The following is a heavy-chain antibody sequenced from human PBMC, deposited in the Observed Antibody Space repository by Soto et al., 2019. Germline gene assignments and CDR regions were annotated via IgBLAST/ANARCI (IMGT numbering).Heavy chain of an antibody. CDR1: GYTFTSYG. D-gene: IGHD3-22*01. CDR2: ISAYNGNT. V-gene: IGHV1-18*01. Sequence: ASVKVSCKASGYTFTSYGIIWVRQAPGQGLEWMGWISAYNGNTNYAQKLQGRVTMTTDTSASTAYMELRSLRSDDTAVYYCARPGYYGSSGYKRRNAFDIWGQGTMVTVSS. J-gene: IGHJ3*02. CDR3: ARPGYYGSSGYKRRNAFDI.